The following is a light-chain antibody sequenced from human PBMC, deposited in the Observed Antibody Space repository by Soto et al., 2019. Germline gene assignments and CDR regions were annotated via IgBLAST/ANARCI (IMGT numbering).Light chain of an antibody. J-gene: IGLJ1*01. CDR3: SSYTSSSTLV. Sequence: QSARTQPASVSGSPGQSITISWTETSSDVGGYKFVSWYQQHPGKAPKLMIYEVSNRPSGVSNRFSGSKSGNTASLTISGLQAEDEADYYCSSYTSSSTLVFGTGTKLTVL. V-gene: IGLV2-14*01. CDR2: EVS. CDR1: SSDVGGYKF.